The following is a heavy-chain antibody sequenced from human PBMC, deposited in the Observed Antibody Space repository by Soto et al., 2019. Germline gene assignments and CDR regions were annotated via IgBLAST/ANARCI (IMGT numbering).Heavy chain of an antibody. CDR1: GYTFTSYG. Sequence: QVQLVQSGAEVKKPGASVKVSCKASGYTFTSYGISWVRQAPGQGLEWMGWISAYNGNTNYAQKLQGRVTMTTDTATSTAYMELRSLRSDDTAVYYCARDPGYYGSGSPSPFDYWGQGTLVTVSS. J-gene: IGHJ4*02. V-gene: IGHV1-18*01. CDR2: ISAYNGNT. CDR3: ARDPGYYGSGSPSPFDY. D-gene: IGHD3-10*01.